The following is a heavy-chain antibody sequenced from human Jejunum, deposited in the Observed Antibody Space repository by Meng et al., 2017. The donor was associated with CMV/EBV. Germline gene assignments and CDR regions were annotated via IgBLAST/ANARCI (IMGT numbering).Heavy chain of an antibody. D-gene: IGHD1-26*01. J-gene: IGHJ4*02. CDR3: ARVEVGITSGDY. Sequence: QVQLVQSGGEVKKPGXSVKGACKASGYTFTNYGITWVRQAPGQGLEWMGWISAYNGNTNYAQTLQGRLTMTTDTSTSTAYMELRSLRSNDTAVYYCARVEVGITSGDYWGQGTLVTVSS. V-gene: IGHV1-18*01. CDR1: GYTFTNYG. CDR2: ISAYNGNT.